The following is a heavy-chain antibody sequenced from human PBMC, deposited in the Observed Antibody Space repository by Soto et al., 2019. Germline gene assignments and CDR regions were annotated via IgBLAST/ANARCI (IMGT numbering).Heavy chain of an antibody. CDR2: IEDKETT. D-gene: IGHD1-1*01. CDR1: GLTFSKAW. J-gene: IGHJ4*02. V-gene: IGHV3-15*04. CDR3: TTDEEDNGNDGDFDY. Sequence: EVHLVESGGGLVKPGGSLRLSCAVSGLTFSKAWMSWVCQAPGKGLEWVGRIEDKETTDYAAPVKDRFAISRDDSQNMVYLQMDSLKTEDTGVYYCTTDEEDNGNDGDFDYWGQGTLVTVSS.